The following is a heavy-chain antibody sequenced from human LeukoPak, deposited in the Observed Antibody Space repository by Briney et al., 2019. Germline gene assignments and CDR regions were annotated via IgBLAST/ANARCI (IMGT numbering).Heavy chain of an antibody. D-gene: IGHD3-3*01. CDR3: ARDRRAGGVVTTGMDV. V-gene: IGHV1-2*02. J-gene: IGHJ6*03. CDR2: INPNSGGT. Sequence: ASVKVSCKASGYTFTGYYMHWVRQAPGQGLEWMGWINPNSGGTNYAQKFQGRVTMTRDTSISTAYMELSRLRSDDAAVYYCARDRRAGGVVTTGMDVWGKGTTVTVSS. CDR1: GYTFTGYY.